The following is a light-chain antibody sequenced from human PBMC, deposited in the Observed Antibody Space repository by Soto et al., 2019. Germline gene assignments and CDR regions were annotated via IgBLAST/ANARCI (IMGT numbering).Light chain of an antibody. V-gene: IGLV2-8*01. CDR1: SSDVGAYKY. CDR3: TSYVGNDIWV. CDR2: EVT. J-gene: IGLJ3*02. Sequence: QSALTQPPSASGSPGQSVTISCTGTSSDVGAYKYVSWYQQYPGKAPKLMIYEVTKRPSGVPDRFSGSKSGNTASLTVSGLQAEDGADYYCTSYVGNDIWVFGGGTMLTVL.